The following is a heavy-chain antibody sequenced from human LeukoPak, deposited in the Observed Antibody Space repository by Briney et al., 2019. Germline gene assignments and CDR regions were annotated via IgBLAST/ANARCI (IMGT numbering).Heavy chain of an antibody. J-gene: IGHJ4*02. CDR3: ARASSGYYPFDY. Sequence: PGRSLRLSCAASGFTFGSYAMHWVRQAPGKGLEWVAVISYDGSNKYYADSVKGRFTISRDNSKNTLYLQMNSLRAEDTAVYYCARASSGYYPFDYWGQGTLVTVSS. D-gene: IGHD3-22*01. CDR2: ISYDGSNK. V-gene: IGHV3-30*01. CDR1: GFTFGSYA.